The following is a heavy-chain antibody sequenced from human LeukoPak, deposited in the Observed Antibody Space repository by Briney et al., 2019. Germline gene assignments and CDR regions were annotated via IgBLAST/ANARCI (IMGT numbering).Heavy chain of an antibody. CDR3: ATEVTD. J-gene: IGHJ4*02. Sequence: ASVKVSCTASGYTFSGYYMHWVRQAPGQGLEWMGWINPNSGGTKYAQKFQGRVTMTRDTSISTAFMELSRLRSDDTAVYYCATEVTDWGQGTLVTVSS. D-gene: IGHD5-18*01. V-gene: IGHV1-2*02. CDR2: INPNSGGT. CDR1: GYTFSGYY.